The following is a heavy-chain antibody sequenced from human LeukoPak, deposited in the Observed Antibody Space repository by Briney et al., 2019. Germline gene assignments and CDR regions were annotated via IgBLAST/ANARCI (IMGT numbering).Heavy chain of an antibody. V-gene: IGHV4-59*01. D-gene: IGHD1-26*01. CDR3: ARDIAEYSGSYFDY. Sequence: SETLSLTCTVSGVSISSYYWSWIRQPPGKGLEWIGYIYYSGSTNYNPSLKSRVTISVDTSKNQFSLKLSSVTAADTAVYYCARDIAEYSGSYFDYWGQGTLVTVSS. CDR2: IYYSGST. J-gene: IGHJ4*02. CDR1: GVSISSYY.